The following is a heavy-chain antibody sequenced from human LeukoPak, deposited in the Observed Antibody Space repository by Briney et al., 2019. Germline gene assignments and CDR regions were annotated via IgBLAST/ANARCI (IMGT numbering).Heavy chain of an antibody. CDR2: INAGNGNT. J-gene: IGHJ4*02. CDR1: GYTFTSYA. V-gene: IGHV1-3*01. Sequence: ATVKVSCKASGYTFTSYAMHWVRQAPGQRLEWMGWINAGNGNTKYSQKFQGRVTITRDTSASTAYMELSSLRSEDTAVYYCARAYRSGWYYFDYWGQGTLVTVSS. D-gene: IGHD6-19*01. CDR3: ARAYRSGWYYFDY.